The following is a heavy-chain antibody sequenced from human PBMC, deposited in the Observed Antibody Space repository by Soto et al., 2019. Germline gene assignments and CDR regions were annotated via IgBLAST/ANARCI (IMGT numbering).Heavy chain of an antibody. V-gene: IGHV1-46*01. CDR2: VYPSGGGT. Sequence: ASVKVSCKAAGYTFSITYLHWLRHAPGQGLEWLGLVYPSGGGTNYKESFKGRLNITRDTSTSTVYMDLSRLTSEDTAIYYCARGYCSGGNCYNGLDVWGQGTTVTVSS. CDR1: GYTFSITY. J-gene: IGHJ6*02. CDR3: ARGYCSGGNCYNGLDV. D-gene: IGHD2-15*01.